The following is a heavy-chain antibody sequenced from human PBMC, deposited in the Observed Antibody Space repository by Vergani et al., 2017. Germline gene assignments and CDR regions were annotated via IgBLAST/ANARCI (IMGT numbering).Heavy chain of an antibody. CDR3: AKPYSGSGRMKGSFDP. CDR1: GFTFSSYA. V-gene: IGHV3-23*01. CDR2: TSGSGGST. D-gene: IGHD3-10*01. Sequence: EVQLLESGGGLVQPGGSLRLSCAASGFTFSSYAMSWVRQAPGKGLGWVSATSGSGGSTYYADPGKGRFTISRDNSKNTLYLQMNSLRAEDTAVYYWAKPYSGSGRMKGSFDPWCQGTLVTVSS. J-gene: IGHJ5*02.